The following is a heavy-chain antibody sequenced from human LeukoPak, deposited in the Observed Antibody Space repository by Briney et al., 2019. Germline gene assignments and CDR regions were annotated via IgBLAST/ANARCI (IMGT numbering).Heavy chain of an antibody. Sequence: GGSLRLSCAASGFTFSSYGMHWVRQAPGKGLEWVAFIRYDGSNKYYADSVKGRFTISRDNSKNTLYLQMNSLRAEDTAVYYCAREGGGYYYYYMDVWGKGTTVTVPS. CDR3: AREGGGYYYYYMDV. V-gene: IGHV3-30*02. D-gene: IGHD3-10*01. CDR1: GFTFSSYG. CDR2: IRYDGSNK. J-gene: IGHJ6*03.